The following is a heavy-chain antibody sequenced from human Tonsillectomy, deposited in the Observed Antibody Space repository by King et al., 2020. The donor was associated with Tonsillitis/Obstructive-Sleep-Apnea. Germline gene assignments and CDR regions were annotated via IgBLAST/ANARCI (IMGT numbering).Heavy chain of an antibody. CDR2: IRAYNGNT. CDR3: ARDAGDYDVGGGIDY. Sequence: QLVQCGAEVKKPGASLKVACKASGYTFTLYGISWGRKDPGQGLEWMGWIRAYNGNTKYSQKLQGRVTMTTVISTSTAYMELRCLRSDDTAVYYCARDAGDYDVGGGIDYWGQGTLVTVSS. V-gene: IGHV1-18*01. CDR1: GYTFTLYG. J-gene: IGHJ4*02. D-gene: IGHD4-17*01.